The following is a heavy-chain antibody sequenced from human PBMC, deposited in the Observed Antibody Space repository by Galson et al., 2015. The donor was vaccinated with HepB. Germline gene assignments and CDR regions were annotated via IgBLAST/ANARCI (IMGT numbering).Heavy chain of an antibody. CDR3: TKYYFDL. J-gene: IGHJ2*01. Sequence: SLRLSCAASGFTFSSTVMTWVHQAPGMGLEWAPTISASGVSTYTADSVKGRFTIHRDNSKNTLYLKMNIQRDDDTAIYYCTKYYFDLWGRGTLVTVSS. CDR2: ISASGVST. CDR1: GFTFSSTV. V-gene: IGHV3-23*01.